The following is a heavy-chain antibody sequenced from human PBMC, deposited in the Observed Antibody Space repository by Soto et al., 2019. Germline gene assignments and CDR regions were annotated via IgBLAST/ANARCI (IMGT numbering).Heavy chain of an antibody. CDR2: IDPSDSYT. J-gene: IGHJ6*02. D-gene: IGHD3-10*01. CDR1: GYIFTSYW. Sequence: PGESLKISCNVSGYIFTSYWISWVRQMPGKGLEWMGRIDPSDSYTNYSPSFQGHVTISADKAISTAYLQSSSLKASDNAMYYCARGVLWFGELPPDYYYYYGMDVWGQGTTVTVSS. CDR3: ARGVLWFGELPPDYYYYYGMDV. V-gene: IGHV5-10-1*01.